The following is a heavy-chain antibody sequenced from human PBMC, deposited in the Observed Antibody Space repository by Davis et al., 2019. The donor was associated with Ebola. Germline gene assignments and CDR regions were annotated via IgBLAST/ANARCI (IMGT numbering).Heavy chain of an antibody. V-gene: IGHV5-51*01. CDR3: VRPVEKATMTGFGY. CDR1: GYSFTNYW. D-gene: IGHD5-24*01. J-gene: IGHJ4*02. CDR2: IYPGDSDT. Sequence: GGSLRLSCKASGYSFTNYWIGWVRQMPGKGLEWMGVIYPGDSDTRYSPSFQGQVTISADKSISTAFLQWSRLKASDTAMYYCVRPVEKATMTGFGYWGQGTLVTVSS.